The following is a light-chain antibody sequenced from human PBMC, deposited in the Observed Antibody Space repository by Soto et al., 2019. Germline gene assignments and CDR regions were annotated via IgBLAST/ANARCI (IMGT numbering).Light chain of an antibody. Sequence: AIQMTQAPPSLAASVGDRVTITCRASQDISNNLAWYQHKPGKAPNLLIYAGFSLRSGVPSRFGGSKSGRVFTLTISGLKPEDVGSYYCLQDYVSPWTFGRGTKVEIK. J-gene: IGKJ1*01. V-gene: IGKV1-6*01. CDR2: AGF. CDR3: LQDYVSPWT. CDR1: QDISNN.